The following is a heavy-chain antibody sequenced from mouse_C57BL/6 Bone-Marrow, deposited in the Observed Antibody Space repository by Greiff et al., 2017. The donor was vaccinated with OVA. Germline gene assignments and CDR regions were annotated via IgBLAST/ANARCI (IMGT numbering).Heavy chain of an antibody. V-gene: IGHV1-61*01. CDR2: IYPSASET. CDR3: ARGDGSSYFDY. D-gene: IGHD1-1*01. Sequence: QVQLQQSGAELVRPGSSVTLSCKASGYTFTGYWMDWVKQRPGQGLEWIGNIYPSASETHYNQKFKDKAILTVDKSSSTACMQLSSLTSEDSAVYYCARGDGSSYFDYWGQGTTLTVSS. CDR1: GYTFTGYW. J-gene: IGHJ2*01.